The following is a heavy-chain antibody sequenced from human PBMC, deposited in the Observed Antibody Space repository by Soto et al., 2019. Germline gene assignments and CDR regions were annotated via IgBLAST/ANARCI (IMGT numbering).Heavy chain of an antibody. Sequence: SETLSLTCAVYGGSFSCYYWSWIRQPPGKGLEWIGEINHSGSTNYNPSLKSRVTISVDTSKNQFSLKLSSVTAADTAVYYCARKSVTTSWFDPWGQGTLVTVSS. CDR2: INHSGST. J-gene: IGHJ5*02. CDR3: ARKSVTTSWFDP. V-gene: IGHV4-34*01. CDR1: GGSFSCYY. D-gene: IGHD4-17*01.